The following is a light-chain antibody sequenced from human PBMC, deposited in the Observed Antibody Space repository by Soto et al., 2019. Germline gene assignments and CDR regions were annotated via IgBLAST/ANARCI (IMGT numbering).Light chain of an antibody. V-gene: IGKV3-20*01. CDR2: DAS. CDR1: QSVSSSY. CDR3: QQYSSSSLT. Sequence: EIVLTQSPGTLSLSPGERATLSCRASQSVSSSYLAWYQQKPGQAPRLLIYDASSRATGIPDRFSGSGSGTDFTLTISRLEPEDFAVYYCQQYSSSSLTFVGGTKVDIK. J-gene: IGKJ4*01.